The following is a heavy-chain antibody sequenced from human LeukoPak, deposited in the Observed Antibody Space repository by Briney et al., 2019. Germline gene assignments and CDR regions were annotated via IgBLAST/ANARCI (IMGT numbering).Heavy chain of an antibody. Sequence: TLSLTCTVSDGSINSGGYFWSWLRQHPGKGLEWIGYTYYSGSTYYNPSLKSRVTISVDTSKSQFSLRLSSVTAADTAVYYCARSFKDYYGSGPFDYWGQGTLVTVSS. CDR2: TYYSGST. CDR3: ARSFKDYYGSGPFDY. J-gene: IGHJ4*02. CDR1: DGSINSGGYF. D-gene: IGHD3-10*01. V-gene: IGHV4-31*03.